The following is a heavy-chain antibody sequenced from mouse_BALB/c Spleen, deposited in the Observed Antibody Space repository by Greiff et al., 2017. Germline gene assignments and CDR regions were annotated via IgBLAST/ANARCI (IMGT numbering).Heavy chain of an antibody. V-gene: IGHV5-17*02. CDR1: GFTFSSFG. CDR3: ARDDYDGGFAY. Sequence: EVKLMESGGGLVQPGGSRKLSCAASGFTFSSFGMHWVRQAPEKGLEWVAYISSGSSTIYYADTVKGRFTISRDNPKNTLFLQMTSLRSEDTAMYYCARDDYDGGFAYWGQGTLVTVSA. J-gene: IGHJ3*01. CDR2: ISSGSSTI. D-gene: IGHD2-4*01.